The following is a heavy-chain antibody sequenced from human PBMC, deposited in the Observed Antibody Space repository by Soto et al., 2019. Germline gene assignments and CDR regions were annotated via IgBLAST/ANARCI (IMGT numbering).Heavy chain of an antibody. CDR1: GFSVTNNY. CDR2: IDMGGNT. CDR3: ARGRGSTGYLGREHYFDY. Sequence: EVQVVESGGGLVQPGGSLRLSCAASGFSVTNNYMNWVRQAPGKGLEWVSIIDMGGNTYYADSVKDRFTISRDNSRNTRYLHMDSLRAEDTAVYYCARGRGSTGYLGREHYFDYWGQGTLVTVSP. J-gene: IGHJ4*02. V-gene: IGHV3-66*01. D-gene: IGHD2-2*01.